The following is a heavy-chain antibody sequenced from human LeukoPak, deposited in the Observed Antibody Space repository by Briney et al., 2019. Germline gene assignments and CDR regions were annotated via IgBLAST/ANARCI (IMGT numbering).Heavy chain of an antibody. D-gene: IGHD4-23*01. CDR3: TRTVNSASDF. CDR1: GFIVSSDY. V-gene: IGHV3-53*01. J-gene: IGHJ4*02. Sequence: PGGSLRLSCAVSGFIVSSDYMSWVCQAPGKGLEWVSTIYSGGSTYYADSVKGRFTISRDNAKTSLFLQMNSLRIDDTAMYYCTRTVNSASDFWGQGTLVTVSS. CDR2: IYSGGST.